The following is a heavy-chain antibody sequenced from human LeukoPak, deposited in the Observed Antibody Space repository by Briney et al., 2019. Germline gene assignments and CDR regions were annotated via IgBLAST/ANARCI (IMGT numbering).Heavy chain of an antibody. J-gene: IGHJ4*02. CDR1: GFTFSRYW. V-gene: IGHV3-74*01. D-gene: IGHD2-15*01. CDR3: ARDICSGIGCYPRAPFDY. CDR2: MNSDGSNT. Sequence: GGSLRLSCAASGFTFSRYWMHWVRQAPGEGLVWVSRMNSDGSNTNYADSVKGRFTISRDNAKNTLYLQMNSLRADDTAVYYCARDICSGIGCYPRAPFDYWGQGTLVTASS.